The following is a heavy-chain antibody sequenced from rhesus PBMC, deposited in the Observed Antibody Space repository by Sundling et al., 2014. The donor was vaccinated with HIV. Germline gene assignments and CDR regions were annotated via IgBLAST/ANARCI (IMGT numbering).Heavy chain of an antibody. V-gene: IGHV3-54*02. CDR1: GFTFSSYG. Sequence: EVQLVESGGGLVQPGGSLRLSCAASGFTFSSYGMHWVRQAQGKGLEWVEVISYDGSKKYYADSVKGRFTISRDNSKNMLYLQMNNLKLEDTAVYYCARDGLAHCSDSGCPYGLDSWGQGVVVTVSS. CDR3: ARDGLAHCSDSGCPYGLDS. CDR2: ISYDGSKK. D-gene: IGHD2-33*01. J-gene: IGHJ6*01.